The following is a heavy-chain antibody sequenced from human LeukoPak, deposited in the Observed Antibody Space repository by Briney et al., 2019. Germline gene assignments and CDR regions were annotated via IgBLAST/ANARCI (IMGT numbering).Heavy chain of an antibody. J-gene: IGHJ4*02. Sequence: GGSLRLSCAASGFTFSSYAMSWVRQAPGKGLEWVSGISGSGDNTYYADSVKGRFTVSRDNSKNTLYLQMNSLRSDDTAAYFCAKGSSSTITARLNYWGQGTLVTVSS. D-gene: IGHD6-6*01. CDR1: GFTFSSYA. V-gene: IGHV3-23*01. CDR2: ISGSGDNT. CDR3: AKGSSSTITARLNY.